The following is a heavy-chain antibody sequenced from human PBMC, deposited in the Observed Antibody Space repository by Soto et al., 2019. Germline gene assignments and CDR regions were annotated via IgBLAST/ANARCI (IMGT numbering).Heavy chain of an antibody. CDR1: GFTFSSYA. CDR2: ITSNGGNT. D-gene: IGHD2-21*01. V-gene: IGHV3-64*01. Sequence: EVQLVESGGGLVQPGGSLRLSCAASGFTFSSYAMRWVRQAPGKGLEYVSAITSNGGNTDYASSVKGRFTISRDNSKNTLYLQMGSLRAEDMAVYYCARRIPFGYGMDVWGQGTTVTVSS. CDR3: ARRIPFGYGMDV. J-gene: IGHJ6*02.